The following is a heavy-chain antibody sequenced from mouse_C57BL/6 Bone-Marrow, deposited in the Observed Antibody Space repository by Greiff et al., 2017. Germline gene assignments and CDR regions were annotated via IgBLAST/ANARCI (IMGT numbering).Heavy chain of an antibody. Sequence: QVQLQQPGAELVKPGASVKLSCKASGYTFTSYWMHWVKQRPGQGLEWIGMIHPNSGSTNYNEKFKSKATLTVDKSSSTAYMQLSSLTSEDSAVYDCARPLYYYGSSGFAYWGQGTLVTVSA. D-gene: IGHD1-1*01. CDR3: ARPLYYYGSSGFAY. V-gene: IGHV1-64*01. CDR2: IHPNSGST. CDR1: GYTFTSYW. J-gene: IGHJ3*01.